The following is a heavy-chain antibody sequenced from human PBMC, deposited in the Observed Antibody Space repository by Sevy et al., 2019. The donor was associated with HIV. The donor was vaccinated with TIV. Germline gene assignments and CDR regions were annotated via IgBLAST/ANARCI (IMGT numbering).Heavy chain of an antibody. CDR2: ISSSGSSI. J-gene: IGHJ5*02. V-gene: IGHV3-48*03. D-gene: IGHD3-22*01. Sequence: GGSLRLSCTASGFTFSSYDMNWVRQAPGKGLEWVSKISSSGSSIYYAESVKGRFSISRDNAKNSLNLQMNSLRAEDTALYYCVRNGGAYDTGFDPWGQGTLVTVSS. CDR1: GFTFSSYD. CDR3: VRNGGAYDTGFDP.